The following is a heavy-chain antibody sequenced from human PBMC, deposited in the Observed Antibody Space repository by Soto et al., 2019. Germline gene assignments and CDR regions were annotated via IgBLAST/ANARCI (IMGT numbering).Heavy chain of an antibody. CDR1: GYSFINYW. D-gene: IGHD2-15*01. CDR2: IDPRDSYT. V-gene: IGHV5-10-1*01. CDR3: VRQYMVAARNSPYYLDL. Sequence: GESLKISCKASGYSFINYWINWVRQMPDKGLESMGRIDPRDSYTNYSPSFQGHVTISIAKSINTAYLQWSSLKASDTAIYYCVRQYMVAARNSPYYLDLWGQGILVTVSS. J-gene: IGHJ4*02.